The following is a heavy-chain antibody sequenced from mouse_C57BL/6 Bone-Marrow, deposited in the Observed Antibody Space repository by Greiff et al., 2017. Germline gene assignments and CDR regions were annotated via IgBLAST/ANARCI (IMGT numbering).Heavy chain of an antibody. CDR2: IDPENGDT. CDR3: TPDYYGSSYGYFDV. Sequence: EVKLQQSGAELVRPGASVKLSCTASGFNIKDDYMHWVKQRPEQGLEWIGWIDPENGDTEYASKFQGKATITADTSSHTAYLQLSSLTSEDTAVYYGTPDYYGSSYGYFDVWGTGTTVTVSS. D-gene: IGHD1-1*01. V-gene: IGHV14-4*01. CDR1: GFNIKDDY. J-gene: IGHJ1*03.